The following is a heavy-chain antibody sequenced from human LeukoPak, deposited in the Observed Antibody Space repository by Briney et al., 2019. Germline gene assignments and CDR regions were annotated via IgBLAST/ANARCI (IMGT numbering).Heavy chain of an antibody. CDR3: ARTRSSSWRASLDY. CDR1: GFTVSNNY. Sequence: PGGSLRLSCAVSGFTVSNNYRTWVRQAPGKGLEWVSVICSGGSTYYADSVKGRFTISRDNSRNTLYLQMNSLKVEDTAVYYCARTRSSSWRASLDYWGQGTLVTVSS. V-gene: IGHV3-53*01. CDR2: ICSGGST. J-gene: IGHJ4*02. D-gene: IGHD6-13*01.